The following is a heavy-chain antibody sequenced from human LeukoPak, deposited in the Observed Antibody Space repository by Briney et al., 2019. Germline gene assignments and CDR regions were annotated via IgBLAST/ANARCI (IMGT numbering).Heavy chain of an antibody. Sequence: GGSLRLSCAASGFTFSSYGMHWVRQAPGKGLEWVAVISYDGSNKYYADSVKGRFTISRHNSKNTLYLQMNSLRAEDTAVYYCAKALTGGFFDYWGQGTLVTVSS. CDR3: AKALTGGFFDY. J-gene: IGHJ4*02. CDR2: ISYDGSNK. V-gene: IGHV3-30*18. D-gene: IGHD3-16*01. CDR1: GFTFSSYG.